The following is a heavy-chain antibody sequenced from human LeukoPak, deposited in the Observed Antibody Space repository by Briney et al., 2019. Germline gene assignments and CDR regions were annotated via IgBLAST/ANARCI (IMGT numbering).Heavy chain of an antibody. J-gene: IGHJ3*02. Sequence: TTGGSLRLSCAASGFTFSGYSMNWVRQAPGKGLEWVSSISSSSSYIYYADSVKGRFTISRDNAKNSLYLQMNSLRAEDTAVYYCAHGGDWVAFDIWGQGTMVTVSS. CDR3: AHGGDWVAFDI. V-gene: IGHV3-21*01. CDR2: ISSSSSYI. CDR1: GFTFSGYS. D-gene: IGHD2-21*02.